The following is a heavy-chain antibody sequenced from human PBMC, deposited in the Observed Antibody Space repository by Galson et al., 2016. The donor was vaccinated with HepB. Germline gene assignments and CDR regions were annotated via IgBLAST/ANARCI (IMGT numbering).Heavy chain of an antibody. CDR1: GYTFTSYY. CDR2: ISHGGDSR. J-gene: IGHJ4*02. Sequence: SVKVSCKASGYTFTSYYLHWVRQAPGQGLERMGTISHGGDSRTDVQKFQGRLTMTTDTSTSTVYMELSSLRSEDTAVYYCARGGYNSGGYWGQGTLVTVYS. V-gene: IGHV1-46*01. D-gene: IGHD6-19*01. CDR3: ARGGYNSGGY.